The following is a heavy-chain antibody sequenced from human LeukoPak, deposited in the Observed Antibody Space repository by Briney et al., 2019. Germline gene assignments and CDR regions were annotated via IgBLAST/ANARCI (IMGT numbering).Heavy chain of an antibody. Sequence: LSLTCAVYGGSFSGYYWSWIRQPPGKGLEWVAVIWYDGSNKYYVDSVKGRFTISRDNSKNTLYLQMNSLRAEDTSVYYCAKSRSSGPYEAFDIWGQGTMVTVSS. CDR1: GGSFSGYY. D-gene: IGHD6-19*01. J-gene: IGHJ3*02. CDR3: AKSRSSGPYEAFDI. CDR2: IWYDGSNK. V-gene: IGHV3-33*06.